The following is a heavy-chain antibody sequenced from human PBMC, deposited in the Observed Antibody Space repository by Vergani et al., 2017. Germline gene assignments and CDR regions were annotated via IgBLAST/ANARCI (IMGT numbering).Heavy chain of an antibody. CDR2: IYYSGST. CDR3: ASLTYCSGCSCCLGAFDI. D-gene: IGHD2-15*01. J-gene: IGHJ3*02. CDR1: GGSISSYY. V-gene: IGHV4-59*01. Sequence: QVQLQESGPGLVKPSETLSLTCTVSGGSISSYYWSWIWQPPGKGLEWIGYIYYSGSTNYNPSLKSRVTISVDTSTNQFSLKLSTVTAADTAVYYCASLTYCSGCSCCLGAFDIWGQGTMVTVSS.